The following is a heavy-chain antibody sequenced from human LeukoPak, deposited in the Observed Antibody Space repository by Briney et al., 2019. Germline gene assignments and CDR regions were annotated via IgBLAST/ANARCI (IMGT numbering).Heavy chain of an antibody. D-gene: IGHD2-2*01. J-gene: IGHJ4*02. CDR3: ANHFACGSTSCPPFDS. CDR1: GLTFNTYS. V-gene: IGHV3-21*01. CDR2: ISDNSNYI. Sequence: GGSLRLSCAASGLTFNTYSMNWVRQAPGKGLEWVSSISDNSNYIYYSDSVEGRFTISRDNAKNLLYLQMNSLRVEDTAVYYCANHFACGSTSCPPFDSWGQGTLVTVSS.